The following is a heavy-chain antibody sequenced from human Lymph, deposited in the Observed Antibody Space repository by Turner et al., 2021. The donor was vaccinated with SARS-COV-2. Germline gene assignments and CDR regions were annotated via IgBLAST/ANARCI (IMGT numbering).Heavy chain of an antibody. Sequence: EVQLVESGGGLVQPGGSVRLSCAASGITVSRNYISWVRQDRGKGLEWVSAIYSGGSSYYADSVKGRFTITRHKAKNTLYLQMNSLRAEDTAVYYCARDLDTAGGMDVWGQGTTVTVSS. CDR1: GITVSRNY. CDR3: ARDLDTAGGMDV. CDR2: IYSGGSS. V-gene: IGHV3-53*04. J-gene: IGHJ6*02. D-gene: IGHD5-18*01.